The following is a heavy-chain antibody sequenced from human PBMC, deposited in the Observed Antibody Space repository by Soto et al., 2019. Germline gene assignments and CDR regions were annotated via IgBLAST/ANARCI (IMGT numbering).Heavy chain of an antibody. CDR2: INAGNGNT. Sequence: QVQLVQSGAEVKKPGASVKVSCKASGYTFTSYAMHWVRQAPGQRLEWMGWINAGNGNTKYSQKFQGRVTITRDTSADTAYMELSGLRSEDTAVYSCARDLGFGLSDYWGQGTLVTVSS. CDR3: ARDLGFGLSDY. J-gene: IGHJ4*02. D-gene: IGHD3-10*01. CDR1: GYTFTSYA. V-gene: IGHV1-3*01.